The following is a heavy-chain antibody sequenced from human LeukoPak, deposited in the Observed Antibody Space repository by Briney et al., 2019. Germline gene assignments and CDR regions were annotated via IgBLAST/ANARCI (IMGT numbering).Heavy chain of an antibody. J-gene: IGHJ4*02. Sequence: SETLSLTCTVSGGSFRSSGYYWGWVRQPPGKGLEWIRSIDYSGTSYYNPSPSLKSRVIVSVDTSKSQFSLKLNSVTAADTAMYYCERSSAGRVDYWGQRILVIVSS. CDR2: IDYSGTS. CDR3: ERSSAGRVDY. D-gene: IGHD6-6*01. CDR1: GGSFRSSGYY. V-gene: IGHV4-39*01.